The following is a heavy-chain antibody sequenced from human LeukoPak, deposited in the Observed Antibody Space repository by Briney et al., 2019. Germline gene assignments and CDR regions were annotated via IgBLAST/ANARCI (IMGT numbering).Heavy chain of an antibody. V-gene: IGHV3-21*01. J-gene: IGHJ6*02. D-gene: IGHD2-2*01. CDR1: GFTFSSYT. CDR2: IAGSSGYI. CDR3: ARAYIVVVPAANYGMDV. Sequence: GGSLRLSCAASGFTFSSYTMNWVRQAPGKGLEWVSSIAGSSGYISYADSVKGRFTISRDNAKNTLYLQMNSLRAEDTAVYYCARAYIVVVPAANYGMDVWGQGTTVTVSS.